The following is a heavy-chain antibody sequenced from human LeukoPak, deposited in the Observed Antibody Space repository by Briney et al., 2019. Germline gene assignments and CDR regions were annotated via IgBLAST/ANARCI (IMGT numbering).Heavy chain of an antibody. CDR1: GFTFSSYS. CDR3: ARDRRGSGMDY. CDR2: ISSSGSTI. Sequence: PGGSLRLSCAASGFTFSSYSMNWVRQAPGKGLEWVSYISSSGSTIYYADSVKGRFTISRDNAKNSLYLQMNSLRAEDTAVYYCARDRRGSGMDYWGQGTLVTVSS. V-gene: IGHV3-48*04. D-gene: IGHD3-10*01. J-gene: IGHJ4*02.